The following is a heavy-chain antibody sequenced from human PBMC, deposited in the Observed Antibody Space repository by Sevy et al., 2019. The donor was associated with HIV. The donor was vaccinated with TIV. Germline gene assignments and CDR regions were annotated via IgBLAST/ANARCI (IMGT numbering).Heavy chain of an antibody. D-gene: IGHD3-3*01. CDR3: AKDHGLFRDYWSGQGGFDP. V-gene: IGHV1-2*02. J-gene: IGHJ5*02. Sequence: ASVKVSCKASGYSFSGYYIHWVRQAPGQGLQWMGWINPNSGDKNLAPDFQGRLTMTRDTSISTVYMEISSLTSDDTAVYYCAKDHGLFRDYWSGQGGFDPWGQGTLVTVSS. CDR1: GYSFSGYY. CDR2: INPNSGDK.